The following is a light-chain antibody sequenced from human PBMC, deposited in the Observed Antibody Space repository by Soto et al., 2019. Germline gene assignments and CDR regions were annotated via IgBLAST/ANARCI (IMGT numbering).Light chain of an antibody. CDR2: EVS. J-gene: IGLJ2*01. Sequence: QSALTQPASVSGSPGQSITISCTGTSSDLGGYSYVSWYQQHPGKAPKVMIYEVSNRPSGVSNRFSGSKSGNTASLTISGLQAEDEADYYCSSYTSSSTLVFGGGTKLTVL. CDR3: SSYTSSSTLV. V-gene: IGLV2-14*01. CDR1: SSDLGGYSY.